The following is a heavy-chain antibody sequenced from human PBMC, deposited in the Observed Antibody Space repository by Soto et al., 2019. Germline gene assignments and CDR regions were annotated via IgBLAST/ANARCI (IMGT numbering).Heavy chain of an antibody. CDR3: ASRLGGYCSDTSCSRMGFDP. D-gene: IGHD2-2*01. J-gene: IGHJ5*02. V-gene: IGHV4-39*01. CDR2: ISYSGST. CDR1: GGSIRTSTYY. Sequence: PSETLSVTCTVSGGSIRTSTYYWGRIRQPPGKGLEWIGSISYSGSTSYNPSLKSRVTISVDTSKNQFSPKMSSVTAADTAVYYCASRLGGYCSDTSCSRMGFDPWGQGTLVTVSS.